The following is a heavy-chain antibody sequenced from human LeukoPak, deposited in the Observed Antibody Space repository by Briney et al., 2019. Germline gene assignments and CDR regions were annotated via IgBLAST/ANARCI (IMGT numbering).Heavy chain of an antibody. V-gene: IGHV1-18*04. J-gene: IGHJ4*02. CDR2: ISIYNGNT. CDR3: ASNPRGDSWTFDY. CDR1: GYTLSNYG. Sequence: GASVKVSCKASGYTLSNYGVNRVRQAPGQGLEWMGWISIYNGNTNYAQILQGRVTMTTDTSTSTVYMELRSLRSDDTAVYYCASNPRGDSWTFDYWGQGTLVTVSS. D-gene: IGHD2-21*02.